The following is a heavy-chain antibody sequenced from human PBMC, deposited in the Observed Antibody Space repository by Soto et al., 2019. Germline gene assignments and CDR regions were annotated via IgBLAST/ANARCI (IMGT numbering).Heavy chain of an antibody. CDR2: IYDRGST. Sequence: SETLSLTCTVSGGSISSYYWTWIRQPPGKGLEWIGYIYDRGSTYSNPSLKSRLTTSLDTSKNQFSLKLTSVTAADTAVYYCARHGYTSGRTYFDYWGQGTLVTVSS. CDR3: ARHGYTSGRTYFDY. CDR1: GGSISSYY. J-gene: IGHJ4*02. V-gene: IGHV4-59*04. D-gene: IGHD6-19*01.